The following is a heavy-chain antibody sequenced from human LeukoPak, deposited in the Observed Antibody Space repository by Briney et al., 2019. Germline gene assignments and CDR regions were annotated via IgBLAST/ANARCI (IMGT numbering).Heavy chain of an antibody. Sequence: GGSLRLSCAASGFTFSSYAMHWVRQAPGKGLEWVAVISYDGSNKYYANSVKGRFTISRDNSKNTLYLQMNSLRAEDTAVYYCARDPTAYDSSGLFGYCGQGTLVTVSS. CDR1: GFTFSSYA. CDR2: ISYDGSNK. D-gene: IGHD3-22*01. V-gene: IGHV3-30-3*01. CDR3: ARDPTAYDSSGLFGY. J-gene: IGHJ4*02.